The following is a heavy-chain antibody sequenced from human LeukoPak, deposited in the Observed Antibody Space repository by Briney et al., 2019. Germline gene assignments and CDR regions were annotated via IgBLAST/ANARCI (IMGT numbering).Heavy chain of an antibody. CDR1: GYTFTDYD. J-gene: IGHJ4*02. D-gene: IGHD3-3*01. CDR2: VTPSSGNS. CDR3: SRGRFLEWSYPFDY. Sequence: GASMKVSCKTSGYTFTDYDINWVRQATGQGLEWMGWVTPSSGNSGYAQKFQGRVTITRNTSISTAYMDLGSLRSDDTAVYYCSRGRFLEWSYPFDYWGQGTLVTVSS. V-gene: IGHV1-8*03.